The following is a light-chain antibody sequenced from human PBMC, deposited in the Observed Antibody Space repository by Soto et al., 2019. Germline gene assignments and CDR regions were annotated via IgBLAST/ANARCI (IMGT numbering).Light chain of an antibody. V-gene: IGKV1-33*01. CDR3: QQYDNLFPLT. Sequence: DIQMTQSPSSLSASVGDRVTITCQASQDISNYLNWYQQKPGKAPKLLIYDASNLETGVPSRFSGSGSGTDFTFTISSLQPEDIATYYCQQYDNLFPLTFGGGTKVDNK. CDR1: QDISNY. J-gene: IGKJ4*01. CDR2: DAS.